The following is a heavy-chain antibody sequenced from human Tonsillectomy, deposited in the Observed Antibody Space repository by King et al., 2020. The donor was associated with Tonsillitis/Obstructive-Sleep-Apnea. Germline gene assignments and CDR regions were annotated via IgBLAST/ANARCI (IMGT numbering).Heavy chain of an antibody. V-gene: IGHV3-23*04. CDR2: ISGSGGST. CDR1: KFTFNNYA. Sequence: VQLVESGGGLVQPGGSLRLSCAASKFTFNNYAMNWVRKAPGKGLEWVSTISGSGGSTYYADSVKGRFTISRDNSKNTLYLQMNSLRAEDTAVYYCATTNAITIFGVVIMPWGQGTLVTVSS. D-gene: IGHD3-3*01. J-gene: IGHJ5*02. CDR3: ATTNAITIFGVVIMP.